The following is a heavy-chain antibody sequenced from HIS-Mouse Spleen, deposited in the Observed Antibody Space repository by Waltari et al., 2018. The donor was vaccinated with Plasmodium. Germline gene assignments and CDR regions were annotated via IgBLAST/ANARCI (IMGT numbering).Heavy chain of an antibody. CDR1: GGSIRSYY. D-gene: IGHD6-6*01. J-gene: IGHJ4*02. CDR3: ARGGYSSSSYYFDY. V-gene: IGHV4-59*01. CDR2: IYYSGST. Sequence: QVQLQESGPGLVKPSETLSLTCTVSGGSIRSYYWSWIRQPPGKGLEWIGYIYYSGSTNYNPSLKSRVTISVDTSKNQFSLKLRSVTAADTAVYYCARGGYSSSSYYFDYWGQGTLVTVSS.